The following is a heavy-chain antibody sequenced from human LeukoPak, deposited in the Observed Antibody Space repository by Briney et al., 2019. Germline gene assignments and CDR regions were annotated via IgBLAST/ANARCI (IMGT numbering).Heavy chain of an antibody. V-gene: IGHV5-51*01. D-gene: IGHD3-16*02. CDR1: GYTFTSYW. Sequence: GESLKISCKGLGYTFTSYWIGWVRQMPGKGLEWMGIIHPGDSETRYSPSFQGQVTISADKSISTAYLQWSSLKASDTAMYYCARQGLRFGELSDYWGQGTLVTVSS. CDR2: IHPGDSET. CDR3: ARQGLRFGELSDY. J-gene: IGHJ4*02.